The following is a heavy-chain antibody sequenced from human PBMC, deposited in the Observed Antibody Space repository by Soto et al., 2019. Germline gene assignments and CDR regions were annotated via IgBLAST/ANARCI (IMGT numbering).Heavy chain of an antibody. CDR2: ISGSGGST. D-gene: IGHD3-10*01. V-gene: IGHV3-23*01. J-gene: IGHJ5*02. CDR1: GFTFSSYA. CDR3: AKDSLPTMVRGVTHA. Sequence: GGSLRLSCAASGFTFSSYAMSWVRQAPGKGLEWVSAISGSGGSTYYADSVKGRFTISRDNSKNTLYLQMNSLRAEDTAVYYCAKDSLPTMVRGVTHAWGQGTLVTVSS.